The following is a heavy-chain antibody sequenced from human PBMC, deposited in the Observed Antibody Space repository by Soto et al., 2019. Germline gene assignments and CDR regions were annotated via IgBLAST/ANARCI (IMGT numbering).Heavy chain of an antibody. Sequence: QVQLVQSGAEVKKPGASVKVSCKASGYTFTSYGISWVRQAPGQGLEWMGWISAYNGNTNYAQKLQGRVTMTTDTSTSTAYMELRSLRSDATAVYYCASSITGTTGGYYYYYGMDVWGQGTTVTVSS. CDR3: ASSITGTTGGYYYYYGMDV. V-gene: IGHV1-18*01. CDR2: ISAYNGNT. D-gene: IGHD1-20*01. J-gene: IGHJ6*02. CDR1: GYTFTSYG.